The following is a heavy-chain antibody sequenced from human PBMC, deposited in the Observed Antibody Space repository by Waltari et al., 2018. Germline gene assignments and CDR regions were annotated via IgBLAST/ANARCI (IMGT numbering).Heavy chain of an antibody. CDR1: GFDFSVYG. CDR2: ISYGGEEQ. V-gene: IGHV3-30*03. D-gene: IGHD1-1*01. J-gene: IGHJ4*01. CDR3: AAGPTIDY. Sequence: QVQLVESGGGVVQPGKSLRLSCAASGFDFSVYGMHWVRQAPGKGLEWVAFISYGGEEQFHADSVKGRFTISRDNSKNILYLQMNSLRTEDTAVYYCAAGPTIDYWGHGRLVTVSA.